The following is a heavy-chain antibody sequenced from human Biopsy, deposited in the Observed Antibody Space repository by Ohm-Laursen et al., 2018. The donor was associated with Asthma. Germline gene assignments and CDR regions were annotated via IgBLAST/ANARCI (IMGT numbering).Heavy chain of an antibody. CDR2: IDQSGYT. J-gene: IGHJ5*02. CDR1: GGYLTGHY. CDR3: ARAAITGIRGWFDP. D-gene: IGHD1-20*01. V-gene: IGHV4-34*01. Sequence: SETLSLTCTVYGGYLTGHYWNWIRQPPGKGLEWIGEIDQSGYTNYNPSLKSRVTISADTSKNQFHLNLSSVTAADTAVYFCARAAITGIRGWFDPWGQGTQVTFS.